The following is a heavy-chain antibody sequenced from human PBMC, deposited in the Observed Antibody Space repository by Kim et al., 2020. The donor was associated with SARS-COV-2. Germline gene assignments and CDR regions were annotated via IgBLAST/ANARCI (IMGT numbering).Heavy chain of an antibody. D-gene: IGHD3-22*01. CDR1: GFTFSSYG. CDR3: AKGPYYYDSSGYVFDY. J-gene: IGHJ4*01. V-gene: IGHV3-30*18. Sequence: GGSLRLSCAASGFTFSSYGMHWVRQAPGKGLEWVAVISYDGSNKYYADSVKGRFTISRDNSKNTLYLQMNSLRAEDTAVYYCAKGPYYYDSSGYVFDYLG. CDR2: ISYDGSNK.